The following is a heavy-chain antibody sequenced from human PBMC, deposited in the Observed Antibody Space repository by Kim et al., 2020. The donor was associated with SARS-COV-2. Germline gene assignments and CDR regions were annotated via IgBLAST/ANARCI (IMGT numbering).Heavy chain of an antibody. D-gene: IGHD1-26*01. Sequence: ASVKVSCKASGYTFTGYYMHWVRQAPGQGLEWMGRINPNSGGTNYAQKFQGRVTMTRDTSISTAYMELSRLRSDDTAVYYCAREMGDTRRYFDYWGQGTLVTVSS. CDR3: AREMGDTRRYFDY. CDR1: GYTFTGYY. CDR2: INPNSGGT. J-gene: IGHJ4*02. V-gene: IGHV1-2*06.